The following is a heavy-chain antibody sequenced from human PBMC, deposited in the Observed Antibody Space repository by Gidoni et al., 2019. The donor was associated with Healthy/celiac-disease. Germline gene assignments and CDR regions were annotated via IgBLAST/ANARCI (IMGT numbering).Heavy chain of an antibody. CDR3: ARTYYDFWSGTPDYYGMDV. CDR2: INWNGGST. D-gene: IGHD3-3*01. CDR1: GFTFDADG. Sequence: EVQLGESGGGVVRPGGSLRLSCAASGFTFDADGSSWVRQAPGKGLEWVSGINWNGGSTGYADSVKGRFTISRDNAKNSLYLQMNSLRAEDTALYHCARTYYDFWSGTPDYYGMDVWGQGTTVTVSS. J-gene: IGHJ6*02. V-gene: IGHV3-20*01.